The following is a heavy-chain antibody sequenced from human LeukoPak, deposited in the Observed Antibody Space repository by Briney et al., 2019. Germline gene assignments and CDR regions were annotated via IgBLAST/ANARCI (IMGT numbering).Heavy chain of an antibody. CDR2: IYNSGST. CDR3: ARGTHTPYSSSAGGDYYFDY. CDR1: GGSISSYY. J-gene: IGHJ4*02. D-gene: IGHD6-6*01. Sequence: KPSETLSLTCTVSGGSISSYYWSWIRQPAGKGLEWIGRIYNSGSTNYNPSLKSRVTMSVDTSKNQFSLKLSSVTAADTAVYYCARGTHTPYSSSAGGDYYFDYWGQGTLVTVSS. V-gene: IGHV4-4*07.